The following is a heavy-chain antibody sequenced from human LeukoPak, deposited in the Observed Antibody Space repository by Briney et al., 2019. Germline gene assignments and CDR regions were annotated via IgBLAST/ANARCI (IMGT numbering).Heavy chain of an antibody. CDR2: ISGSGDST. D-gene: IGHD6-13*01. CDR3: AKDRAGAAGGTAYYYGMDV. J-gene: IGHJ6*02. Sequence: GGSLRLSCAASGLTFSNYAMSWVRQAPGKGLEWVSIISGSGDSTYYADSVEGRFTISRDNSKNTLYLQMNSLRAEDTAVYYCAKDRAGAAGGTAYYYGMDVWGQGTTVTVTS. CDR1: GLTFSNYA. V-gene: IGHV3-23*01.